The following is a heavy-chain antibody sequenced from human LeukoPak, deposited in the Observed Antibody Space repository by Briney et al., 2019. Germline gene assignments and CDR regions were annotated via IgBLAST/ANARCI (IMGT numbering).Heavy chain of an antibody. V-gene: IGHV3-21*01. D-gene: IGHD6-13*01. CDR1: GFTFSSYS. CDR2: ISSSSSYI. J-gene: IGHJ6*03. CDR3: AREAYSSSWYVYYYYYMDV. Sequence: GGSLRLSCAASGFTFSSYSMNWARQAPGKGLEWVSSISSSSSYIYYADSVKGRFTISRDNAKNSLYLQMNSLRAEDTAVYYCAREAYSSSWYVYYYYYMDVWGKGTTVTVSS.